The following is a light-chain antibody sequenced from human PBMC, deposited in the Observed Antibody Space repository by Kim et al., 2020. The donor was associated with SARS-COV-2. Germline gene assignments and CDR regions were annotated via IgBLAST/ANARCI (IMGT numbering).Light chain of an antibody. J-gene: IGKJ4*01. V-gene: IGKV1-33*01. Sequence: DIQMTQSPSSLSASVGDRVTITCQASQDISNYLNWYQQKPGKAPKLLIYGASTLEVGVPSRFSGSGTGTNFTLTISKLQTEDIATYYCQRDGNLPPLTWGGGNKREI. CDR2: GAS. CDR1: QDISNY. CDR3: QRDGNLPPLT.